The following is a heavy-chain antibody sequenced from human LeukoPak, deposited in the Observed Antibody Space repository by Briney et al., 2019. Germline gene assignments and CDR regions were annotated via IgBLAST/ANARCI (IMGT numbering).Heavy chain of an antibody. CDR3: ARGSTPDDKQWLNYYYYYYGMDV. Sequence: PSETLSLTCTVSGGSISSYYWSWIRQPPGKGLEWIGYIYYSGSTNYNPSLKSRVTISVDTSKNQFSLKLSSVTAADTAVYYCARGSTPDDKQWLNYYYYYYGMDVWGQGTTVTVSS. CDR1: GGSISSYY. J-gene: IGHJ6*02. D-gene: IGHD6-19*01. CDR2: IYYSGST. V-gene: IGHV4-59*01.